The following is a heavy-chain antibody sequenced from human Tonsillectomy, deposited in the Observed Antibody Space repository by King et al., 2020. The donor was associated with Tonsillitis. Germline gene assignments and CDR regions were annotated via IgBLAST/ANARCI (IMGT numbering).Heavy chain of an antibody. Sequence: VQLVESGGGLVQPGRSLRLSCTASGFTFGDYAMSWVRQAPGKGLEWVGFIRSKTYGGTTEYAASVKGRFTISRDDSKSIAYLQMNSLKTEDTAVYYCSRRPASGYYYYYYMDVWGKGTTVTVSS. V-gene: IGHV3-49*04. CDR1: GFTFGDYA. CDR2: IRSKTYGGTT. D-gene: IGHD3-10*01. CDR3: SRRPASGYYYYYYMDV. J-gene: IGHJ6*03.